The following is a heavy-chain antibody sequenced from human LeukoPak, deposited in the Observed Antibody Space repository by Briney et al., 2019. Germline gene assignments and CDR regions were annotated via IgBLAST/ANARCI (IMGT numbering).Heavy chain of an antibody. CDR2: IYYSGST. J-gene: IGHJ5*02. CDR1: GGSISSYY. CDR3: ARHGIPYYDFPWSNWFDP. D-gene: IGHD3-3*01. Sequence: SETLSLTCTVSGGSISSYYWSWIRQPPGKGLEWIGYIYYSGSTNYNPSLKSRVTISVDTSKNQFSLKLSSVTAADTAVYYCARHGIPYYDFPWSNWFDPWGQGTLVTVSS. V-gene: IGHV4-59*08.